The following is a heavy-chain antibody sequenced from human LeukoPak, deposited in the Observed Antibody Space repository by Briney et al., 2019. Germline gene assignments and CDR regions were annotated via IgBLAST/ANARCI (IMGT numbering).Heavy chain of an antibody. CDR1: GLTFSSYG. CDR3: AKLYAGGSGSYYLDAFDI. J-gene: IGHJ3*02. D-gene: IGHD3-10*01. CDR2: ISYDGSNK. V-gene: IGHV3-30*18. Sequence: PGGSLRLSCAASGLTFSSYGMHWVRQAPGKGLGWVAIISYDGSNKYYADSVKGRFTISRDNSKNTLYLQMNSLRAEDTAVYYCAKLYAGGSGSYYLDAFDIWGQGTMVTVSS.